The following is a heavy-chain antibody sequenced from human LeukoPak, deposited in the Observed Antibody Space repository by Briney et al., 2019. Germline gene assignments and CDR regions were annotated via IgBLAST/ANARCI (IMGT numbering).Heavy chain of an antibody. V-gene: IGHV4-61*02. D-gene: IGHD3-10*01. J-gene: IGHJ4*02. CDR3: ARAEFGELPFDY. CDR2: IYTSGST. Sequence: SQTLSLTCTVSGGSISSGCYYWSWIRQPAGKGLEWIGRIYTSGSTNYNPSLKSRVTISVDTSKNQFSLKLSSVTAADTAVYYCARAEFGELPFDYWGQGTLVTVSS. CDR1: GGSISSGCYY.